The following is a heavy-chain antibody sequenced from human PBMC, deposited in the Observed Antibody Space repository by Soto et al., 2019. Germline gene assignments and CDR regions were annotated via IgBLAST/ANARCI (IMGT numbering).Heavy chain of an antibody. CDR1: GDSISNNY. CDR2: IHYSGTT. V-gene: IGHV4-39*01. CDR3: TRRSSYSSDY. D-gene: IGHD6-6*01. Sequence: SETLSLTCTISGDSISNNYWGWIRQPPGKGLEWIGTIHYSGTTSYNPSLKSRLSLSVDTSKDQFSLKLTSVAAADTAVYYCTRRSSYSSDYWGQGTLVTVSS. J-gene: IGHJ4*02.